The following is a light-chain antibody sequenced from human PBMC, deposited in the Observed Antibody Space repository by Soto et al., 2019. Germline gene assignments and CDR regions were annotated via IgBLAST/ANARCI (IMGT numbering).Light chain of an antibody. Sequence: QSVLAQPPSVSGAPGQKVTISCTGSSSNIGAGYDLHWYQQLPGTAPKLLIYDNNKRPSGIPDRFSGSKSGTSATMGITGLQTGDEADYYCGTWDSSLSAGGVFGTGTKVTVL. CDR3: GTWDSSLSAGGV. V-gene: IGLV1-51*01. J-gene: IGLJ1*01. CDR1: SSNIGAGY. CDR2: DNN.